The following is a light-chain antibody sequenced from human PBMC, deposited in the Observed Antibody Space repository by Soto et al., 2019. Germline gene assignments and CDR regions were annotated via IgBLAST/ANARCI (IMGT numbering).Light chain of an antibody. CDR2: LGS. Sequence: DIVMTQSPLSLPVTPGEPASISCRCSQSLLHSNGYNYLDWYLQKPGQSPQLLIYLGSNRASGVPDRFSGSGSGTDYTLKISRVEAEDVGVYYCMQALQTPTFGQGTKVDIK. J-gene: IGKJ1*01. CDR3: MQALQTPT. V-gene: IGKV2-28*01. CDR1: QSLLHSNGYNY.